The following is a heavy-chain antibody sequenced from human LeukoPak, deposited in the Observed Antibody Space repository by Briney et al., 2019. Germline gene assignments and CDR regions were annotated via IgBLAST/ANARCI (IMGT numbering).Heavy chain of an antibody. CDR3: ARRGGPLVVVAAHTFDY. D-gene: IGHD2-15*01. Sequence: SETLSLTCTVSGGSISSSSYYWGWIRQPPGKGLEWIGEINHSGSTNYNPSLKSRVTISVDTSKNQFSLKLSSVTAADTAVYYCARRGGPLVVVAAHTFDYWGQGTLVTVSS. V-gene: IGHV4-39*07. CDR2: INHSGST. CDR1: GGSISSSSYY. J-gene: IGHJ4*02.